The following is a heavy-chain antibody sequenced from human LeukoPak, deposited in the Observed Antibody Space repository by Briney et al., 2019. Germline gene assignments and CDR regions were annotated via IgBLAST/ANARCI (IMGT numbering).Heavy chain of an antibody. CDR2: ISSSSSYI. CDR3: ARDLDGYNSPYFDY. Sequence: GGSLRLSCAASGFTFSSYSMNWVRQAPGKGLEWVSSISSSSSYIYYADSVKGRFTISRDNAKDSLYLQMNSLRAEDTAVYYCARDLDGYNSPYFDYWGQGTLVTVSS. D-gene: IGHD5-24*01. V-gene: IGHV3-21*01. J-gene: IGHJ4*02. CDR1: GFTFSSYS.